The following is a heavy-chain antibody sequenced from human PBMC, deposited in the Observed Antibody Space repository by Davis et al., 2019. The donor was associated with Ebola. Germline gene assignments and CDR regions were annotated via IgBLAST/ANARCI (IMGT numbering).Heavy chain of an antibody. CDR2: INPDGSFT. V-gene: IGHV3-74*01. D-gene: IGHD2-2*01. J-gene: IGHJ4*02. Sequence: GESLKISCAASGFTFSSYAMRWVRQAPGKGLVWVSRINPDGSFTDYADSVKGRFSISRDSTSNTLYLQMNGLRAEDTAVYYCARSSYQPDYWGQGTLVTVSS. CDR3: ARSSYQPDY. CDR1: GFTFSSYA.